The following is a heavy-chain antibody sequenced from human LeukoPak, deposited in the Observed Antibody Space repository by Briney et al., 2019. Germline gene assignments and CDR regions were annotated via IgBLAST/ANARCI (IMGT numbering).Heavy chain of an antibody. CDR3: ARLVVTATDDYFDH. D-gene: IGHD2-21*02. CDR2: TDSTSSTI. J-gene: IGHJ4*02. V-gene: IGHV3-48*04. CDR1: GFTFSIYT. Sequence: GGSLRLSCEASGFTFSIYTMNWVRQAPGKGLEWVSYTDSTSSTIYYADSVKGRFTISRDNAKNSLFLQMNSLRAEDTAVYYCARLVVTATDDYFDHWGQGTLVPVSS.